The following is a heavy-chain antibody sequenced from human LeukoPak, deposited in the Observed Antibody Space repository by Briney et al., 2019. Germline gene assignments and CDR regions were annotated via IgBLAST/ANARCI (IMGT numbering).Heavy chain of an antibody. J-gene: IGHJ4*02. CDR3: AKGMLLYYDSSGYEDY. CDR2: ISGSGGST. CDR1: GFTFSSYA. D-gene: IGHD3-22*01. V-gene: IGHV3-23*01. Sequence: GGSLRLSCAASGFTFSSYAMSWVRQAPGKGLEWVSAISGSGGSTYYADSVKGRFTISRDNSKNTLYLQMNSLRAEDTAVYYCAKGMLLYYDSSGYEDYWGQGTLVTVSS.